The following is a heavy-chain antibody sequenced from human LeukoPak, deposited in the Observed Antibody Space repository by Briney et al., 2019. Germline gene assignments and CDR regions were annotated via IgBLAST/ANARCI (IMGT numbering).Heavy chain of an antibody. D-gene: IGHD6-13*01. CDR2: IDPSDSYT. CDR1: GYLFTSYW. CDR3: ARREQLEPGFDY. Sequence: GASLRISCKGSGYLFTSYWISWVRQMPGKGLEWMGRIDPSDSYTNYSPSFQGHVTISADKSISTAYLQWSSLKASDTAMYYCARREQLEPGFDYWGQGTLVTVSS. V-gene: IGHV5-10-1*01. J-gene: IGHJ4*02.